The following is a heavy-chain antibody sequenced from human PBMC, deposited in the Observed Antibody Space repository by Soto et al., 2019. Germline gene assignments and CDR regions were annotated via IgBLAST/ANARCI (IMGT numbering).Heavy chain of an antibody. CDR1: GFTFSSYG. V-gene: IGHV3-33*01. CDR3: ARELGYCSSTSCYPYYGMDV. D-gene: IGHD2-2*03. CDR2: IWYDGSNK. Sequence: GGSLRLSCAASGFTFSSYGMHWVRQAPGKGLEWVAVIWYDGSNKYYADSVKGRFTISRDNSKNTLYLQMNSLRAEDTAVYYCARELGYCSSTSCYPYYGMDVWGQGTTVTVSS. J-gene: IGHJ6*02.